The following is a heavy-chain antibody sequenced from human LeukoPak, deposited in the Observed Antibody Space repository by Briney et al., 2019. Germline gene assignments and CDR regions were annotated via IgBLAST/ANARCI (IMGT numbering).Heavy chain of an antibody. D-gene: IGHD4-17*01. Sequence: GGSLRLSCAASGFTFSDYSLNRVRQAPGKGLEWVSYISGIIFYADSVKGRFTISRDNAKNSLYLQMNSLRDEDTAVYYCARDKDYGFDYWGQGILVSVSS. CDR2: ISGII. CDR1: GFTFSDYS. V-gene: IGHV3-48*02. CDR3: ARDKDYGFDY. J-gene: IGHJ4*02.